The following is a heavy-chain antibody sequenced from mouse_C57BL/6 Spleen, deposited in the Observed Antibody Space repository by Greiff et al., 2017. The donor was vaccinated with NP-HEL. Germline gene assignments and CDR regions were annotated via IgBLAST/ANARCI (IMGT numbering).Heavy chain of an antibody. CDR1: GYAFSSSW. Sequence: QVQLQQSGPELVKPGASVKISCKASGYAFSSSWMNWVKQRPGKGLEWIGRIYPGDGDTNYNGKFKGKATLTADNSSSTAYMQLSSLTSEDSAVYFCARWGLYDGSTGGFAYWGQGTLVTVSA. J-gene: IGHJ3*01. D-gene: IGHD2-3*01. CDR2: IYPGDGDT. CDR3: ARWGLYDGSTGGFAY. V-gene: IGHV1-82*01.